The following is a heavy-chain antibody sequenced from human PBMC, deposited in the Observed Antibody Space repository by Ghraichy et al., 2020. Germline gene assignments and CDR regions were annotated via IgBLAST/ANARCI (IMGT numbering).Heavy chain of an antibody. CDR1: GGSISSGGYY. J-gene: IGHJ4*02. Sequence: SETLSLTCTVSGGSISSGGYYWSWIRQHPGKGLEWIGYIYYSGSTYYNPSLKSRVTISVDTSKNQFSLKLSSVTAADTAVYYCARDRGTSAAHVAFDYWGQGTLVTVSS. CDR2: IYYSGST. CDR3: ARDRGTSAAHVAFDY. V-gene: IGHV4-31*03. D-gene: IGHD2-2*01.